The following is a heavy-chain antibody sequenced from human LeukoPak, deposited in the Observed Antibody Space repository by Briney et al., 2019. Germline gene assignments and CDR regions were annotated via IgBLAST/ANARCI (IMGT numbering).Heavy chain of an antibody. J-gene: IGHJ5*02. D-gene: IGHD3-10*01. CDR1: GYRFTSYW. CDR2: IYPGDSDT. Sequence: GESLEISFQGSGYRFTSYWIGWVRPMPGKGLEWMGIIYPGDSDTRYSPSFRGQVTISADKSISTAYLQWSPLEASASALYFCARLAVKIVSGVSRKTSGGHWFDP. V-gene: IGHV5-51*01. CDR3: ARLAVKIVSGVSRKTSGGHWFDP.